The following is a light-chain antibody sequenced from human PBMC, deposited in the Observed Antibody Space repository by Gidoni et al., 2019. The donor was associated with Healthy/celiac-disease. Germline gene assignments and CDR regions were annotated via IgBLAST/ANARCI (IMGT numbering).Light chain of an antibody. J-gene: IGLJ2*01. CDR3: NSRDSSGNHVV. Sequence: SSELTQDPAVSVALGQTVRITCQGDSLRRYYASWYQQKPGQAPVLVIYGKNNRPSVIPDRFSVSSSGNTASLTITGAQAEDEADYYCNSRDSSGNHVVFGGGTKLTVL. CDR1: SLRRYY. V-gene: IGLV3-19*01. CDR2: GKN.